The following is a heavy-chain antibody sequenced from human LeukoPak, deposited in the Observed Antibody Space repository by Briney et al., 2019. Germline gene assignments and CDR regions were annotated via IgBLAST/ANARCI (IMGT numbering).Heavy chain of an antibody. CDR1: GGSISSYY. V-gene: IGHV4-59*12. CDR3: ARGAEYYDFWGGSRYYYMDV. CDR2: IYYSGRT. J-gene: IGHJ6*03. Sequence: SETLSLTCTVSGGSISSYYWSWIRQPPGKGLEWIGYIYYSGRTNYNPSLKSRVTISVDTSKNQFSLKLSSVTAADTAVYYCARGAEYYDFWGGSRYYYMDVWGKGTTVTISS. D-gene: IGHD3-3*01.